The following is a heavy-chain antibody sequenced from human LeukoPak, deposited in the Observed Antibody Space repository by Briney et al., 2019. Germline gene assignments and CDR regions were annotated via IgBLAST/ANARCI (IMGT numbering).Heavy chain of an antibody. CDR3: AGAYCSSTSCYTGGYYYYGMDV. J-gene: IGHJ6*02. D-gene: IGHD2-2*02. CDR1: GFTFSDYG. CDR2: ISYDGSNK. Sequence: GGSLRLPCAASGFTFSDYGVHWVRQAPGKGLEWVAVISYDGSNKYYADSVKGRFTISRDNSKNTLYLQMNSLRAEDMALYYCAGAYCSSTSCYTGGYYYYGMDVWGQGTTVTVSS. V-gene: IGHV3-30*03.